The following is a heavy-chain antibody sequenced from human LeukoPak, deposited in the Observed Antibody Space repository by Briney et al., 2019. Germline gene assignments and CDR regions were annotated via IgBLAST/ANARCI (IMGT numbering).Heavy chain of an antibody. D-gene: IGHD1-26*01. CDR2: INSDGSST. CDR1: GFTFSRYW. J-gene: IGHJ4*02. Sequence: GGSLRLSCAASGFTFSRYWMHWVRQAPGKGLVWVSRINSDGSSTSYTDSVKGRFTISRDNAKNTLYLQMNSLRAEDTAVYYCARGSGSFQYYFDYWGQGTLVTVSS. V-gene: IGHV3-74*01. CDR3: ARGSGSFQYYFDY.